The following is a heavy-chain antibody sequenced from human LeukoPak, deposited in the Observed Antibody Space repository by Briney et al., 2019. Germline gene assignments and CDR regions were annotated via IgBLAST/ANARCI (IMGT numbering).Heavy chain of an antibody. CDR1: GFRFEDFT. V-gene: IGHV3-23*01. J-gene: IGHJ4*02. CDR3: AKGRGFRVWDPWDN. D-gene: IGHD3-16*01. CDR2: ITNSGENT. Sequence: PGGSLRLSCAASGFRFEDFTMYWVRQGPGKGLEWVSGITNSGENTYYADSVKGRFTISRDNSKNTLFLEMNSLRVEDTAVYYCAKGRGFRVWDPWDNWGQGTLITVSS.